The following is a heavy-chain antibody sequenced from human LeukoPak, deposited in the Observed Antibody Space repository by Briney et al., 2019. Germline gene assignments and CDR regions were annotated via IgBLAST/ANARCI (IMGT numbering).Heavy chain of an antibody. Sequence: ASVKVSCKASGYTFTGYYMHWVRQAPGQGLEWMGWINPNSGGTNYAQKFQGRVTMTRDTSISTAYKELSRLRSDDTAVYYCARAHSSSWYYFDYWGQGTLVTVSS. CDR3: ARAHSSSWYYFDY. D-gene: IGHD6-13*01. CDR2: INPNSGGT. V-gene: IGHV1-2*02. CDR1: GYTFTGYY. J-gene: IGHJ4*02.